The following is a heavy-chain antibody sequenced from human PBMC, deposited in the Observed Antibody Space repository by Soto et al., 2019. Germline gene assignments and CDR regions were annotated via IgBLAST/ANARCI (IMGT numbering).Heavy chain of an antibody. CDR1: GFTFSSYW. Sequence: GGSLRLSCAASGFTFSSYWMHWVRQAPGKGLVWVSRINSDGSSTSYADSVKGRFTISRDNAKNTLYLQMNSLRAEDTAVYYCARGFDYGDYEGRPDAFDIWGQGTMVTVSS. CDR3: ARGFDYGDYEGRPDAFDI. V-gene: IGHV3-74*01. D-gene: IGHD4-17*01. CDR2: INSDGSST. J-gene: IGHJ3*02.